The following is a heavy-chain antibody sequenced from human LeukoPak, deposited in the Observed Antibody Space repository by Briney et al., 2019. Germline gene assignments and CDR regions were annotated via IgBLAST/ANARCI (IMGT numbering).Heavy chain of an antibody. CDR3: ARDRKVGTWDPRFDY. CDR1: GFPLSNYW. D-gene: IGHD4-23*01. V-gene: IGHV3-7*01. Sequence: GGSLRLSCAAPGFPLSNYWMMWVRQAPGKRPEWVANINQGGSETNYVASVKGRFSISRDNAKTSLYLQMHSLRAEDTAVYYCARDRKVGTWDPRFDYWGQGALVTVSS. CDR2: INQGGSET. J-gene: IGHJ4*02.